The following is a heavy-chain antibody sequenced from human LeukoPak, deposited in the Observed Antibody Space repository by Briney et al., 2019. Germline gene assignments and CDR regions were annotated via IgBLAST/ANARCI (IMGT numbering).Heavy chain of an antibody. CDR3: AREEVTNENTGIYYYYGMDV. CDR2: ISYDGSNK. CDR1: GFTFGSYA. V-gene: IGHV3-30*04. D-gene: IGHD4-17*01. J-gene: IGHJ6*02. Sequence: GGSLRLSCAASGFTFGSYAMHWVRQAPGKGLEWVAVISYDGSNKYYADSVKGRFTISRDNSKNTLYLQMNSLRAEDTAVYYCAREEVTNENTGIYYYYGMDVWGQGTTVTVSS.